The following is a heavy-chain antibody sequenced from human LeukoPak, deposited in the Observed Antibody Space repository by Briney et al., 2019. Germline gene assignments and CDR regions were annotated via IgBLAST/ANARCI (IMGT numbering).Heavy chain of an antibody. V-gene: IGHV6-1*01. J-gene: IGHJ4*02. CDR1: GDSVSSNSAA. CDR2: TYYRSKWYN. CDR3: ARDFGTTGWHTFDY. Sequence: SQTLSLTCAISGDSVSSNSAAWNWIRQSPSRGLEWLGRTYYRSKWYNDYAESMEGRMTISQDTSKNQYSLHLNSVTPDDTAVYFCARDFGTTGWHTFDYWGQGTLVTVSS. D-gene: IGHD6-19*01.